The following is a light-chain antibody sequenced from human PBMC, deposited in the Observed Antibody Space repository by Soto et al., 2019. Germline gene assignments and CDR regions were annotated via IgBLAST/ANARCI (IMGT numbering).Light chain of an antibody. CDR1: ISNIGGNS. J-gene: IGLJ1*01. CDR3: GSWDSSLSAYV. CDR2: DDN. Sequence: QALVTQPPSVSAARGQKFTISCSGSISNIGGNSVSWYQQLPGTAPKLLIYDDNKRPSVIPDRFSGSKSGTSATLGITGFQTGDEADYYCGSWDSSLSAYVFGTGTKVTVL. V-gene: IGLV1-51*01.